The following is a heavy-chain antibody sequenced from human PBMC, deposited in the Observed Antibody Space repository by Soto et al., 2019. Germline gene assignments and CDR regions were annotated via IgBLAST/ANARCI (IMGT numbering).Heavy chain of an antibody. CDR2: ISYDGSNK. J-gene: IGHJ4*02. CDR1: GFTFSSYA. D-gene: IGHD6-19*01. V-gene: IGHV3-30-3*01. Sequence: GGSVRLSCAASGFTFSSYAMHWVRQAPGKGLEWVAVISYDGSNKYYADSVKGRFTISRDNAKNTLYLQMNSLSAEDTAVYYCAKDSGPDSSGWYQGYFDYWGQGTLVTVSS. CDR3: AKDSGPDSSGWYQGYFDY.